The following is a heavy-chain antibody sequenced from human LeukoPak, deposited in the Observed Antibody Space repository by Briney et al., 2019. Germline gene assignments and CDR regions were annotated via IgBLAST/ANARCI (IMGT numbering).Heavy chain of an antibody. J-gene: IGHJ5*02. CDR3: ATGGSGWYRGGWFDP. V-gene: IGHV1-24*01. Sequence: ASVKVSCKVSGYTLTELSMHWVRQAPGKGLEWMGGFDPEDGETIYVQKFQGRVTMTEDTSTDTAYMELSSLRSEDTAVYYCATGGSGWYRGGWFDPWGQGTLVTVSS. CDR1: GYTLTELS. D-gene: IGHD6-19*01. CDR2: FDPEDGET.